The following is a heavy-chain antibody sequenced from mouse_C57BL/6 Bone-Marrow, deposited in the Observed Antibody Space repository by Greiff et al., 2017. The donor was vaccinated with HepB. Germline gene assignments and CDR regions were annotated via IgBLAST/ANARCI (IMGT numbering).Heavy chain of an antibody. CDR2: INHDGSST. D-gene: IGHD1-1*01. CDR1: GFTFSDYY. Sequence: EVHLVESEGGLVQPGSSMKLSCTASGFTFSDYYMPWVRQVPEKGLEWVANINHDGSSTYYLDSLKSRFIISRDNAKNILYLQMSSLKSEDTATYYCAREDYGSTMDYWGQGTSVTVSS. CDR3: AREDYGSTMDY. V-gene: IGHV5-16*01. J-gene: IGHJ4*01.